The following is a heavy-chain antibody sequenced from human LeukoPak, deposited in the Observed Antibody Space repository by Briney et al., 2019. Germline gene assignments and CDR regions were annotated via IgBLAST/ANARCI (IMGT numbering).Heavy chain of an antibody. D-gene: IGHD2-8*01. CDR3: VREAGYCATVCPKTNYLDP. V-gene: IGHV3-23*01. CDR2: ISNGNT. Sequence: GGSLRLSCADSGFPFSNHAMSWVRQPPGKGLEWVSAISNGNTYYADSVRGRFTISRDDSKNMVYLQMYSLGVEDTARYYCVREAGYCATVCPKTNYLDPWGQGTLVTVSS. J-gene: IGHJ5*02. CDR1: GFPFSNHA.